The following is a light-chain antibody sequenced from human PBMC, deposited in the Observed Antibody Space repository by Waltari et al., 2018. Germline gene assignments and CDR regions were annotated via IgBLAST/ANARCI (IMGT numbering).Light chain of an antibody. CDR2: GAS. CDR1: QSVSSSY. V-gene: IGKV3-20*01. J-gene: IGKJ2*01. CDR3: QQYGSSPPHP. Sequence: EIVLTQSPGTLSLSPGERATLSCRASQSVSSSYLAWYQQKPGQAPRLLIDGASSRATGIPDRFSGSASVTDFTLTISRLEPEDFAVYYCQQYGSSPPHPFGQGTKLEIK.